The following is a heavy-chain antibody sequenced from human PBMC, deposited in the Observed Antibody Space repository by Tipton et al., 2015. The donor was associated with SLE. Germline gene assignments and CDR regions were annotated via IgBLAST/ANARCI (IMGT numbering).Heavy chain of an antibody. D-gene: IGHD3-3*02. CDR3: ARDLASYYGVDV. V-gene: IGHV4-39*07. J-gene: IGHJ6*02. Sequence: TLSLTCTVSGGSINDSPYYWGWIRQSPGKGLEWIGEINYSGNTNYNPSLKSRVTMAVDTSKYQFSLKLSSVTAADTAVYYCARDLASYYGVDVWGQGTTVTVSS. CDR2: INYSGNT. CDR1: GGSINDSPYY.